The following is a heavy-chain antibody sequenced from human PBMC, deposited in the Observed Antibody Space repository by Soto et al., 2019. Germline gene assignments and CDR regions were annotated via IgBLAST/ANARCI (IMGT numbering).Heavy chain of an antibody. CDR3: XXHXYYYDSSGHYTKKPHDY. V-gene: IGHV5-10-1*03. J-gene: IGHJ4*02. D-gene: IGHD3-22*01. CDR1: GYNFTTYW. Sequence: EVQLVQSGAEVKKPGESLRISCKCSGYNFTTYWITWVRQMPGKGLEWMGRIDPSDSYINYSPSFQGHVTXXXXKSXXXXXXXXXXXXXXXXXXXXXXXHXYYYDSSGHYTKKPHDYWGQGTLITVXS. CDR2: IDPSDSYI.